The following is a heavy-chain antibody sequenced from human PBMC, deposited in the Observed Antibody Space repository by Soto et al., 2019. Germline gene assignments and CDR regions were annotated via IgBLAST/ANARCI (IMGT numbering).Heavy chain of an antibody. CDR3: ARDPSTTGYYGLDV. CDR2: IYSGGVT. CDR1: GFTVKNYQ. V-gene: IGHV3-53*01. J-gene: IGHJ6*02. Sequence: GGSLDLSSAASGFTVKNYQMNWVRQAPGKGLEWVSVIYSGGVTYYPDSVKGRFTTIRDTSKNTVYLQMNSLRADDTAMYYCARDPSTTGYYGLDVWGQGTTVTVYS.